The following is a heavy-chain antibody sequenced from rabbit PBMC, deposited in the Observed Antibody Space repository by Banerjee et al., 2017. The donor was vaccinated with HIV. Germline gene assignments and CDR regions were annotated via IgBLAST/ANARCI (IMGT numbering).Heavy chain of an antibody. CDR1: GFSFSSYG. CDR3: ARDPGDGIHGYGPTRLDL. V-gene: IGHV1S40*01. Sequence: QSLEESGGDLVKPGASLTLTCTASGFSFSSYGVSWVRQAPGKGPEWIACIYNGDGSTYYASWVNGRFTISKSSSTTVTLQAPSLTAADTATYFCARDPGDGIHGYGPTRLDLWGPGTLVTVS. D-gene: IGHD3-1*01. CDR2: IYNGDGST. J-gene: IGHJ3*01.